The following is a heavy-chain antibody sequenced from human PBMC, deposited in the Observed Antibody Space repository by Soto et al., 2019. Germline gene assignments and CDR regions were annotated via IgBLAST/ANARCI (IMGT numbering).Heavy chain of an antibody. D-gene: IGHD6-13*01. V-gene: IGHV3-30*18. Sequence: QVQLVESGGGVVQPGRSLRLSCAASGLTFSSYGMHWVRQAPGKGLEWVAVISYDGSNKYYADSVKGRFTISRDNSKNTLYLQMNSLRAEDTAVYYCAKDREVGIAAAGAYWGQGTLVTVSS. J-gene: IGHJ4*02. CDR3: AKDREVGIAAAGAY. CDR1: GLTFSSYG. CDR2: ISYDGSNK.